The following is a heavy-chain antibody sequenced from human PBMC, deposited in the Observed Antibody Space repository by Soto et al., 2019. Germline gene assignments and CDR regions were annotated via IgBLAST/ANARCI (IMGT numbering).Heavy chain of an antibody. D-gene: IGHD4-17*01. J-gene: IGHJ6*02. CDR3: ARDADPGIPGLRWYLYGMDV. CDR1: GGTFSSYA. V-gene: IGHV1-69*01. Sequence: DSCKASGGTFSSYAISWVRQAPGQGLEWMGGIIPIFGTANYAQKFQGRVTITADESTSTAYMELSSLRSEDTAVYYCARDADPGIPGLRWYLYGMDVWGQGTTVTVSS. CDR2: IIPIFGTA.